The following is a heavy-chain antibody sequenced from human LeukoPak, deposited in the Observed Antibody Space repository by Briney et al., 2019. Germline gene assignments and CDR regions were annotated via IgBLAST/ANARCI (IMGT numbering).Heavy chain of an antibody. D-gene: IGHD6-13*01. V-gene: IGHV3-53*01. CDR3: AGAAAGYGTSRIDY. CDR1: GFTVSNNF. Sequence: GGSLRLSCAASGFTVSNNFMNWVRQAPGKGLEWVSLIYSGGSTYYADSVKGRFTISRDNAKNSLYLQMNSLRAEDTALYYCAGAAAGYGTSRIDYWGQGTLVTVSS. CDR2: IYSGGST. J-gene: IGHJ4*02.